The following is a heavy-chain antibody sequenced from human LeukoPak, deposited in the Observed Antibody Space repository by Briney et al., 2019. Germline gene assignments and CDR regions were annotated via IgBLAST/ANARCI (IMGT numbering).Heavy chain of an antibody. CDR1: GFTFSSYG. D-gene: IGHD3-9*01. CDR3: AQNFVLPGPLQDY. J-gene: IGHJ4*02. V-gene: IGHV3-30*18. CDR2: ISYDGSNK. Sequence: GGSLRLSCAASGFTFSSYGMHWVRQAPGKGLEWVAVISYDGSNKYYAESVKGRFTISRDNSKNTLYLQMNSLRAEDTAVYYCAQNFVLPGPLQDYWGQGTLVTVSS.